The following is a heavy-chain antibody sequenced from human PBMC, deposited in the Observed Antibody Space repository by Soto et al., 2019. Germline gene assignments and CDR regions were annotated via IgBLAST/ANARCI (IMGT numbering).Heavy chain of an antibody. D-gene: IGHD3-9*01. V-gene: IGHV4-59*12. CDR1: GGSISSYY. J-gene: IGHJ5*02. Sequence: PSETLSLTCTVSGGSISSYYWSWIRQPPGKGLEWIGYIYYSGSTNYNPSLKSRVTISVDTSKNQFSLKLSSVTAADTAVYYCARALDWLVVTWGQGTLVTVSS. CDR2: IYYSGST. CDR3: ARALDWLVVT.